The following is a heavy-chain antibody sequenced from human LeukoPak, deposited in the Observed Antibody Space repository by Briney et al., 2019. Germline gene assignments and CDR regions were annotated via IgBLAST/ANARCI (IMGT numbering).Heavy chain of an antibody. CDR3: AKGDDSGYAGLDY. J-gene: IGHJ4*02. CDR1: GFTFSSYE. CDR2: ISSSGSTI. Sequence: PGGSPRLSCAASGFTFSSYEMTWVRQAPGKGLEWVSYISSSGSTIYYADSVKGRFTISRDNSKNTLYLQMNSLRAEDTAVYYCAKGDDSGYAGLDYWGQGTLVTVSS. V-gene: IGHV3-48*03. D-gene: IGHD5-12*01.